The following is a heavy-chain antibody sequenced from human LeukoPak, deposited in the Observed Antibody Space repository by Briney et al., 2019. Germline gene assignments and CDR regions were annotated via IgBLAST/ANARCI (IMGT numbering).Heavy chain of an antibody. CDR1: GGSISSGGYY. V-gene: IGHV4-61*02. CDR2: IYTSGST. D-gene: IGHD4-17*01. Sequence: PSETLSLTCTVSGGSISSGGYYWSWIRQPAGKGLEWIGRIYTSGSTNYNPSLKSRVTISVDTSKNQFSLKLSSVTAADTAVYYCARSTVTTGGSDAFDIWGQGTMVTVSS. CDR3: ARSTVTTGGSDAFDI. J-gene: IGHJ3*02.